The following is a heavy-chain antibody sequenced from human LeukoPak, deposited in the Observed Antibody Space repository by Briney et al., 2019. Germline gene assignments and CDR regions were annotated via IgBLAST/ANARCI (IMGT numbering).Heavy chain of an antibody. D-gene: IGHD3-22*01. J-gene: IGHJ4*02. Sequence: GGSLRLSCAASGFTFSGYWMSWVRQAPGKGLEWVANIKQDGSEKYYVDSVKGRFTISRDNAKNSLYLQMNSLRAEDTAVYYCARDEYYYDSSGPPAYWGQGTLVTVSS. V-gene: IGHV3-7*01. CDR3: ARDEYYYDSSGPPAY. CDR2: IKQDGSEK. CDR1: GFTFSGYW.